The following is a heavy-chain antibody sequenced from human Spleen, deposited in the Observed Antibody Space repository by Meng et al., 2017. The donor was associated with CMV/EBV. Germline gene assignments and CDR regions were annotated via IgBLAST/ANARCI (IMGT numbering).Heavy chain of an antibody. J-gene: IGHJ2*01. CDR1: FTFSSYS. V-gene: IGHV3-21*01. CDR3: ARGYDFWSGYNGYWYFDL. CDR2: ISSSSSYI. D-gene: IGHD3-3*01. Sequence: FTFSSYSMNWVRQAPGKGLEWVSSISSSSSYIYYADSVKGRFTISRDNAKNSLYLQMNSLRAEDTAVYYCARGYDFWSGYNGYWYFDLWGRGTLVTVSS.